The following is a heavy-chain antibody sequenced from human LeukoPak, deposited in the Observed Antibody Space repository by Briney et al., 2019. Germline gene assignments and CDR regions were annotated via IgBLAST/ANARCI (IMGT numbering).Heavy chain of an antibody. Sequence: ASVKVSCKVSGYTLTELSMHWVRQAPGKGREWMGGFDPEDGETIYAQKFQGRVTMTEDTSTDTAYMELSSLRSEDTAVYYCATGLVPARGVGWFDPWGQGTLVTVSS. D-gene: IGHD2-2*01. CDR2: FDPEDGET. J-gene: IGHJ5*02. CDR1: GYTLTELS. V-gene: IGHV1-24*01. CDR3: ATGLVPARGVGWFDP.